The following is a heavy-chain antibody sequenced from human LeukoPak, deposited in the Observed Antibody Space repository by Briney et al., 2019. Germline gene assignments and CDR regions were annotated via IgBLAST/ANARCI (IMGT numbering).Heavy chain of an antibody. CDR2: INPNSGGT. CDR3: ARERDIVVVVAAILGY. Sequence: ASVKVSCKASGYTFIGYYMHWVRQAPGQGLEWMGWINPNSGGTNYAQKFQGRVTMTRDTSISTAYMELSRLRSDDTAVYYCARERDIVVVVAAILGYWGQGTLVTVSS. V-gene: IGHV1-2*02. D-gene: IGHD2-15*01. CDR1: GYTFIGYY. J-gene: IGHJ4*02.